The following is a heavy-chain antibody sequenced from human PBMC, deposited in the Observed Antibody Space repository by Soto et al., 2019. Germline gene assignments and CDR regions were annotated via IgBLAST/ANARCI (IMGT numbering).Heavy chain of an antibody. D-gene: IGHD6-6*01. Sequence: SETLSLTCTVSGGSISNHYWSWIRQSPGKGLEWVGYIYFTGGTNYNPSLKSRVTISIDTSRNQFSLRLNSVTAADTAVYFCARYYSYSNSGTARFDTCAQETMVTVSS. J-gene: IGHJ3*02. CDR2: IYFTGGT. CDR1: GGSISNHY. V-gene: IGHV4-59*11. CDR3: ARYYSYSNSGTARFDT.